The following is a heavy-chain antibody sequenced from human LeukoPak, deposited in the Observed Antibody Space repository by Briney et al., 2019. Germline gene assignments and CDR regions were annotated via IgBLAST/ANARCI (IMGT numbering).Heavy chain of an antibody. Sequence: SXFTXXSYGMHWVRQAPGKGLEWVAFIRYDGSNKYYADSVKGRFTISRDNSKNTLYLQMNSLRAEDTAVYYCAKVSLRYFDWINYFDYWGQGTLVTVSS. D-gene: IGHD3-9*01. J-gene: IGHJ4*02. CDR2: IRYDGSNK. CDR3: AKVSLRYFDWINYFDY. V-gene: IGHV3-30*02. CDR1: XFTXXSYG.